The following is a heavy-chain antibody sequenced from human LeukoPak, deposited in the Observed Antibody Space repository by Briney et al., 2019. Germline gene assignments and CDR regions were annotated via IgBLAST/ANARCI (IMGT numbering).Heavy chain of an antibody. CDR2: IKHTGRT. J-gene: IGHJ4*01. D-gene: IGHD4-17*01. V-gene: IGHV4-34*01. CDR1: GGSFSSYY. CDR3: APIFGDYSDFDS. Sequence: SETLSLTCAVYGGSFSSYYWSWIRQPPGKGLEWIGEIKHTGRTNYNPSLRSRVTISLDTSKNQFSLRLSSVTAADTAVYYCAPIFGDYSDFDSWGQGTLVTVSS.